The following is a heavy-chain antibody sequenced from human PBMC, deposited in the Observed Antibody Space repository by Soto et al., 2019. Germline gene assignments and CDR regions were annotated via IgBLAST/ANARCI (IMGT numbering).Heavy chain of an antibody. CDR2: IIPNLNIT. D-gene: IGHD5-12*01. J-gene: IGHJ4*02. CDR1: GGTFGSYS. CDR3: VQGDGYNFRWDY. Sequence: QVQLVQSGAEVKKPGSSVRVSCEASGGTFGSYSVSWVRQAPGQGLEWMGRIIPNLNITNYAQKFQCRVTFTADKSTSSAYLDLSSLRSEDTAVYYCVQGDGYNFRWDYWGQGTLVTVSS. V-gene: IGHV1-69*02.